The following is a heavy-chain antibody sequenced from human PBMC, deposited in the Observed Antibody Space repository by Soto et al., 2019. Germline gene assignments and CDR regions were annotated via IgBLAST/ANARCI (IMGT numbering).Heavy chain of an antibody. CDR2: IVPIFGTK. V-gene: IGHV1-69*06. J-gene: IGHJ2*01. CDR1: GGSFSSHA. Sequence: QVQLVQSGAEVKKPGSSVKVSCKPSGGSFSSHADSWVRQAPGQGLEWVGGIVPIFGTKNYAEKFQGRVTITADKSTSTVYMDLSSLKSEYTAVYFCARDRRDQTIFGMVGYFDLWGRGTLVSVSS. D-gene: IGHD3-3*01. CDR3: ARDRRDQTIFGMVGYFDL.